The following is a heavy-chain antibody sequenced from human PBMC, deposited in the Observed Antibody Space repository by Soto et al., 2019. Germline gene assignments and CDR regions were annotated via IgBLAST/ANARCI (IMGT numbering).Heavy chain of an antibody. V-gene: IGHV4-39*01. D-gene: IGHD2-15*01. CDR1: GGSISSSSYY. J-gene: IGHJ4*02. CDR3: ARQNCSGGSCYLLDY. CDR2: IYYSGST. Sequence: PSETLSLTCTVSGGSISSSSYYWGWIRQPPGKGLEWIGSIYYSGSTYYNPSLKSRVTISVDTSKNQFSLKLSSVTAADTAVYYCARQNCSGGSCYLLDYWGQGTLVTVSS.